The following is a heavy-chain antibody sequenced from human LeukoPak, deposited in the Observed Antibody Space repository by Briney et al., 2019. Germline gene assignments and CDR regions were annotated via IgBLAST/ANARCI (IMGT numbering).Heavy chain of an antibody. CDR2: IYYSGST. J-gene: IGHJ4*02. V-gene: IGHV4-39*07. D-gene: IGHD3-9*01. CDR3: ARGGTYYDILTGYSYRNGYYFDY. Sequence: PSETLSLTCTVSGGSVSSSSYYWGWIRQPPGKGLEWIGSIYYSGSTYYNPSLKSRVTISVDTSKNQFSLKLSSVTAADTAVYYCARGGTYYDILTGYSYRNGYYFDYWGQGTLVTVSS. CDR1: GGSVSSSSYY.